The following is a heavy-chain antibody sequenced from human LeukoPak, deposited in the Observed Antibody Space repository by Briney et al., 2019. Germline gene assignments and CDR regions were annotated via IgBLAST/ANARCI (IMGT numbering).Heavy chain of an antibody. D-gene: IGHD5-24*01. CDR1: GGTFSSYA. J-gene: IGHJ3*02. CDR2: IIPIFGTA. CDR3: ARDSAKMATSFFDAFDI. Sequence: SVKVSCKASGGTFSSYAISWVRQAPGQGLEWMGGIIPIFGTANYAQKFQGRVTITSDESTSTAYMELSSLRSEDTAVYYCARDSAKMATSFFDAFDIWGQGTMVTVSS. V-gene: IGHV1-69*13.